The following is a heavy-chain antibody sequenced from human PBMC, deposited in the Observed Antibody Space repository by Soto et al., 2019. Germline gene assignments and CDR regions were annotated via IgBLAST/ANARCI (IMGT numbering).Heavy chain of an antibody. CDR2: IWSDGSKR. V-gene: IGHV3-33*01. CDR1: GFTFSTYG. D-gene: IGHD1-26*01. J-gene: IGHJ4*02. CDR3: ARRSSGTYGVDY. Sequence: QVQLVDSGGGVVQPGTSLRLSCAASGFTFSTYGMHWVRQAPGKGLEWVAVIWSDGSKRYYADSVKGRFSISRDNSKNTLYLQMDSLRAEDTAVYYCARRSSGTYGVDYWGQGTLVTVSS.